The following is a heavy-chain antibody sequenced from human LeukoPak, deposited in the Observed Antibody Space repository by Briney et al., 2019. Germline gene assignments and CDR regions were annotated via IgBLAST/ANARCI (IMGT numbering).Heavy chain of an antibody. D-gene: IGHD4-17*01. J-gene: IGHJ4*02. CDR3: ARDSGPTVTTVDY. CDR2: IWYDGSNK. Sequence: GRSLRLSCAASGXTFSSYGMHWVRQAPGKGLEWVAVIWYDGSNKYYADSVKGRFTISRDNSKNTLYLQMNSLRAEDTAVYYCARDSGPTVTTVDYWGQGTLVTVSS. V-gene: IGHV3-33*01. CDR1: GXTFSSYG.